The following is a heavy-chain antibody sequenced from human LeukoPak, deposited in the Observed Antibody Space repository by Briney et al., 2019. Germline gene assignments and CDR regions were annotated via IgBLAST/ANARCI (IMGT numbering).Heavy chain of an antibody. V-gene: IGHV4-61*09. D-gene: IGHD2-15*01. CDR1: GGSISSGSYY. Sequence: SQTLSLTCTVSGGSISSGSYYWSWIRQPAGKGLEWIGEINHSGSTNYNPSLKSRVTISVDTSKNQFSLKLSSVTAADTAVYYCARVLRYCSGGNCYSGGLGYMDVWGKGTTVTISS. CDR3: ARVLRYCSGGNCYSGGLGYMDV. CDR2: INHSGST. J-gene: IGHJ6*03.